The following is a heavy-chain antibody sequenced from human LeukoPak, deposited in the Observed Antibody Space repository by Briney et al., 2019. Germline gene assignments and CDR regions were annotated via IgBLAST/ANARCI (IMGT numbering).Heavy chain of an antibody. CDR2: ISRSGRTI. J-gene: IGHJ6*04. CDR3: AELGITMIGGV. CDR1: GFTFSSYE. V-gene: IGHV3-48*03. D-gene: IGHD3-10*02. Sequence: GGCLSLSWAASGFTFSSYEMNWVRQPPGEGLGWVSYISRSGRTIYYADSVKGRFTISRDNAKNSLYLQMNSLRAEDTAVYYCAELGITMIGGVWGKGTTVTISS.